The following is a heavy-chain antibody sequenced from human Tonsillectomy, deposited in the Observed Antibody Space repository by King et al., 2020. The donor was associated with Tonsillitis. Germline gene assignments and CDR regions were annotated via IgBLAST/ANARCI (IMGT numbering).Heavy chain of an antibody. J-gene: IGHJ4*02. CDR1: GFTFSSYD. D-gene: IGHD3-9*01. CDR3: AKGDYYDILTSYFDY. CDR2: ISGSGGST. V-gene: IGHV3-23*04. Sequence: VQLVESGGGLVQPGGSLRLSCAASGFTFSSYDMSWVRQAPGKGLEWVSDISGSGGSTYYADSVKGRFTISRDNSKNTLYLQMNSLRAEDTAVYYCAKGDYYDILTSYFDYWGQGTLVTVSS.